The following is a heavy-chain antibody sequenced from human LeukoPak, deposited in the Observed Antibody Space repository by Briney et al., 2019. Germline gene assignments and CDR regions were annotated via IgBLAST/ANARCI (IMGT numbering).Heavy chain of an antibody. Sequence: SETLSLTCAVYGGSFSGYFWCWIRQPPGKGLEWIGYIYYSGSTYYNPSLKSRVTISVDTSKNQFSLKLSSVTAADTAVYYCARVGTRGGLLDYWGQGTLVTVSS. D-gene: IGHD2-2*01. J-gene: IGHJ4*02. V-gene: IGHV4-34*09. CDR1: GGSFSGYF. CDR3: ARVGTRGGLLDY. CDR2: IYYSGST.